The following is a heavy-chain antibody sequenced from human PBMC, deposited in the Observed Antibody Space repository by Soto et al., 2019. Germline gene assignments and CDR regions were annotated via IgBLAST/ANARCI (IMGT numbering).Heavy chain of an antibody. Sequence: GGSLRLSCAASGFTFSSYSMNWVRQAPGKGLEWVSSISSSSSNKYYADSVKGRFTISRDNAKTTLYLQMSSLRAEDTAVYYCARDGNYCDSSGPCFDYWGQGTLVTVS. CDR3: ARDGNYCDSSGPCFDY. CDR1: GFTFSSYS. D-gene: IGHD3-22*01. J-gene: IGHJ4*02. CDR2: ISSSSSNK. V-gene: IGHV3-21*01.